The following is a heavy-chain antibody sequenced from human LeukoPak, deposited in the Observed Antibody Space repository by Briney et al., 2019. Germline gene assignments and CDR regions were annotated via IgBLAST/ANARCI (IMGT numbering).Heavy chain of an antibody. J-gene: IGHJ4*02. V-gene: IGHV3-48*01. Sequence: GGSLRLSCAASGLTVGFKCMSWVRQAPGKGLEWVSYISSSSSTIYYADSVKGRFTISRDNAKNSLYLQMNSLRAEDTAVYYCARCSGGSWRWGDFDYWGQGTLVTVSS. CDR1: GLTVGFKC. CDR3: ARCSGGSWRWGDFDY. D-gene: IGHD2-15*01. CDR2: ISSSSSTI.